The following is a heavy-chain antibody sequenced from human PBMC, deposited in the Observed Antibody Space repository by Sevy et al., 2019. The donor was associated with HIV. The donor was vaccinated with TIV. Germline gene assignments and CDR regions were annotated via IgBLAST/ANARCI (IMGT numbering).Heavy chain of an antibody. CDR2: FDPEDGET. CDR3: ATTKDYYDSSGSPFDY. D-gene: IGHD3-22*01. Sequence: ASVKVSYKVSGYTLTGLSMHWVRQAPGKGLEWMGSFDPEDGETIYAQKFQGRVTMTEDTSTDTAYMELRSLRSEDAAVYYCATTKDYYDSSGSPFDYWGQGTLVTVSS. V-gene: IGHV1-24*01. CDR1: GYTLTGLS. J-gene: IGHJ4*02.